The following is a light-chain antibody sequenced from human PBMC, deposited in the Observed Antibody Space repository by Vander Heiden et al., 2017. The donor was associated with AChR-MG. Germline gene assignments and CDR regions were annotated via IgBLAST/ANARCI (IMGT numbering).Light chain of an antibody. CDR1: SSNIGAGYD. V-gene: IGLV1-40*01. CDR3: QSYDSSLSGVV. CDR2: GNS. Sequence: QSVLTQPPSVSGAPGQRVPLSCTGSSSNIGAGYDVHWYQQLPGTAPKLLIYGNSNRPSGVPDRFSGSKSGTSASLAITGLQAEDEADYYCQSYDSSLSGVVFGGGTKLTGL. J-gene: IGLJ2*01.